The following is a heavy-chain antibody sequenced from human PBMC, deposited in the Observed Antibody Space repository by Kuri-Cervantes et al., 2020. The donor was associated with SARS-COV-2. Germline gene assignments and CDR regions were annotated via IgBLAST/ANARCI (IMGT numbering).Heavy chain of an antibody. CDR1: GGSINSGGYY. CDR3: ARGRRGYSSGTLYDYMDV. CDR2: VYYSGYT. J-gene: IGHJ6*03. Sequence: SETLSLTCTVSGGSINSGGYYWSWVRQLPGKGLEWIWYVYYSGYTYYNPSLKRLVTISIDTSKNQFSLSPTSVTAADTAVYFCARGRRGYSSGTLYDYMDVWGKGTTVTVSS. D-gene: IGHD2-8*02. V-gene: IGHV4-31*01.